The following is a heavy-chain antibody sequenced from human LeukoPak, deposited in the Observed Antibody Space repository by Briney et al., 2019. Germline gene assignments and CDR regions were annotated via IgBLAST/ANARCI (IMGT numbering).Heavy chain of an antibody. Sequence: PPETLSLTCNVSGGSISSSRSYWGWIRQPPGKGLEWVGSIYYNGDTYYNPSFKSRVSMSVDTAKNQISLILTSVTAADTAVYYCSREGYSCPNWFDTWGQGTLVTVSS. D-gene: IGHD4-11*01. CDR2: IYYNGDT. J-gene: IGHJ5*02. V-gene: IGHV4-39*07. CDR1: GGSISSSRSY. CDR3: SREGYSCPNWFDT.